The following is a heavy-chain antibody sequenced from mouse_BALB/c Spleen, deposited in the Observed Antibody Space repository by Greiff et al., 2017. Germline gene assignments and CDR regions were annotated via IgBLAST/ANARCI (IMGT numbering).Heavy chain of an antibody. D-gene: IGHD1-1*02. CDR2: IDPANGNT. CDR1: GFNIKDTY. CDR3: AKGYGPWFAY. Sequence: EVQRVESGAELVKPGASVKLSCTASGFNIKDTYMHWVKQRPEQGLEWIGRIDPANGNTKYDPKFQGKATITADTSSNTAYLQLSSLTSEDTAVYYCAKGYGPWFAYWGQGTLVTVSA. V-gene: IGHV14-3*02. J-gene: IGHJ3*01.